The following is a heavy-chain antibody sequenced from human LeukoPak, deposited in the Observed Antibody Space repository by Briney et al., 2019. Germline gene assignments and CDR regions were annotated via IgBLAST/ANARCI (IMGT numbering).Heavy chain of an antibody. CDR2: ISSGSNLI. V-gene: IGHV3-21*01. D-gene: IGHD6-13*01. Sequence: GGSLRLSCAASEFTFASYTMNWVRQTPGKGLEWFASISSGSNLIYYADSVKGRFTISRDNAKNSLYLQMNSLRGDDTAVYYCARPQEPEGCKSWSGRDYYFMDVWGKGTTVTVSS. CDR1: EFTFASYT. CDR3: ARPQEPEGCKSWSGRDYYFMDV. J-gene: IGHJ6*03.